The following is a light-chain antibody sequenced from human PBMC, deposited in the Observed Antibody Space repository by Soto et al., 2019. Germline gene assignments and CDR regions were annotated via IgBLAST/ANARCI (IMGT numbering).Light chain of an antibody. CDR1: QSVLYSSNNKNY. CDR3: KKYYSPQVT. Sequence: DIVMTQSPDSLAVSLGERATINCKSSQSVLYSSNNKNYLACYQQKPGQPPNLLIYWASTRESGVPDRFSGSGSRTDFTLTISSLQAEDVTVYYCKKYYSPQVTFSGGTKVEIK. J-gene: IGKJ4*01. CDR2: WAS. V-gene: IGKV4-1*01.